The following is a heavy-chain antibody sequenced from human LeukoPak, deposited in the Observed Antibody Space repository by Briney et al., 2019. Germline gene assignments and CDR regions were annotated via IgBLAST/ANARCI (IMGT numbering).Heavy chain of an antibody. J-gene: IGHJ6*03. CDR1: GYTFTSYG. D-gene: IGHD3-10*01. CDR3: ARGGRFGEYMDV. Sequence: ASVKVSCKASGYTFTSYGISWVRQAPGQGLEWMGWMNPNSGNTGYAQKFQGRVTITRNTSISTAYMELSSLRSEDTAVYYCARGGRFGEYMDVWGKGTTVTVSS. V-gene: IGHV1-8*03. CDR2: MNPNSGNT.